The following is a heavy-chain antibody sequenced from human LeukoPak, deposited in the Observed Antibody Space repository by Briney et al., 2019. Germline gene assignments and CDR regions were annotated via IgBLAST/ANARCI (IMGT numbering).Heavy chain of an antibody. D-gene: IGHD6-19*01. J-gene: IGHJ5*02. CDR3: ARHGYSSGSLAWFDP. Sequence: SETLSLTCTVSGGPMRGYYWSWIRQPPGKGLEWIGYIYYSGSTNYNPSLKSRVTISVDTSKNQFSLKLSSVTAADTAVYYCARHGYSSGSLAWFDPWGQGTQVTVSS. V-gene: IGHV4-59*01. CDR1: GGPMRGYY. CDR2: IYYSGST.